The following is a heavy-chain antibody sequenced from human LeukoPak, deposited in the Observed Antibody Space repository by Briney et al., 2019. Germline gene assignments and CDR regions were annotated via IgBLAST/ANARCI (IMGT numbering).Heavy chain of an antibody. V-gene: IGHV5-51*01. Sequence: GESLKISCKGSGYSFTSYWIGWVRQMPGKGLEWMGIIDPGDSDTRYSPSFQGQVTISADKSISTAYLQWSSLQASDTAMYYCARHLGLERLRLGESILGGYYYGMDVWGQGTTVTVSS. D-gene: IGHD3-16*01. CDR3: ARHLGLERLRLGESILGGYYYGMDV. J-gene: IGHJ6*02. CDR1: GYSFTSYW. CDR2: IDPGDSDT.